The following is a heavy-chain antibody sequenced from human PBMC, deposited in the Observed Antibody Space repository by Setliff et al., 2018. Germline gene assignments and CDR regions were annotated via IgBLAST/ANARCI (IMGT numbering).Heavy chain of an antibody. CDR1: GGSISSGSYY. CDR2: IYYNGST. J-gene: IGHJ3*02. V-gene: IGHV4-61*10. Sequence: SETLSLTCTVSGGSISSGSYYWSWIRQPAGKGLEWIGRIYYNGSTNYTPSLKSRVTLSVDTSRNHFSLKLNSVTAADTAVYYCARSGYYSIDAFDIWGQGTMVTVSS. CDR3: ARSGYYSIDAFDI. D-gene: IGHD3-22*01.